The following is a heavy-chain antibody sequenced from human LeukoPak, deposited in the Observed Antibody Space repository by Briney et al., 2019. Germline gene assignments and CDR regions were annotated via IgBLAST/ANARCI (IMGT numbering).Heavy chain of an antibody. CDR3: AKAVGSSGYFSRDAFDI. CDR2: ISFHGANE. V-gene: IGHV3-30*18. D-gene: IGHD3-22*01. CDR1: GFNFSAYG. Sequence: GKSLRLSCTASGFNFSAYGMHWVRQAPGKGLDWVAVISFHGANEYYADSVRGRFTISRDNSKNTVYLQMNSLRAEDTAIYYCAKAVGSSGYFSRDAFDIWGQGTMVTVSS. J-gene: IGHJ3*02.